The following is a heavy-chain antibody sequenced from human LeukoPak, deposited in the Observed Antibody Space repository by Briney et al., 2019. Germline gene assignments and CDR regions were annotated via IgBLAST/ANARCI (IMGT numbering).Heavy chain of an antibody. CDR3: ARGLRGSGYSQFDY. J-gene: IGHJ4*02. Sequence: GASVKVSCKASGGTFSSYAISWVRQAPGQGLEWMGGIIPIFGTANYAQKFQGRVTITADESTSTAYMELSSLRSEDTAVYYCARGLRGSGYSQFDYWGQGTLVTVSS. V-gene: IGHV1-69*13. CDR1: GGTFSSYA. D-gene: IGHD3-3*01. CDR2: IIPIFGTA.